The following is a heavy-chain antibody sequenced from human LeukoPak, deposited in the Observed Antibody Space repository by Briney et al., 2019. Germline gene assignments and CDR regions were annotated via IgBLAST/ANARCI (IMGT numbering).Heavy chain of an antibody. D-gene: IGHD3-22*01. CDR2: IYHSGST. CDR1: GCSISSDY. J-gene: IGHJ3*02. Sequence: SETLSLTCTVFGCSISSDYWSWMRRHPRKRLGWIGYIYHSGSTNYNPSLKSRVTISVDMSNTQFSLKLSSVTAADTAVYYCARDYMIGAFDIWGQGTMVTVSS. CDR3: ARDYMIGAFDI. V-gene: IGHV4-59*01.